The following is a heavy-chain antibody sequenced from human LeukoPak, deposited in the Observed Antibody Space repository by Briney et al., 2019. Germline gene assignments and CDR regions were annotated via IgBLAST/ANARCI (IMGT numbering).Heavy chain of an antibody. CDR3: ARGRWFDP. Sequence: PSETLSLTCAVYGGSFSGYYWSWIRQPPGKGLEWIGEINHSGSTNYNPSLKSRVTISVDTSKNQFSLKLISLTAADTAVYYCARGRWFDPWGQGTLVTVSS. CDR1: GGSFSGYY. V-gene: IGHV4-34*01. J-gene: IGHJ5*02. CDR2: INHSGST.